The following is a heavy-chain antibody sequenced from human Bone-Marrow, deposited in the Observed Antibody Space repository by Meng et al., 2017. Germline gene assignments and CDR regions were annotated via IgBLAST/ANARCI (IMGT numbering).Heavy chain of an antibody. D-gene: IGHD3-10*01. CDR2: ISSRSAYI. CDR3: ARDYYYGLLY. Sequence: GESLKISCEASGFFSSTYTMNWVRQAPGKGLEWVSSISSRSAYIYYADSVKGRFTISRDNAKNSLYLQMDSLRAEDTALYYCARDYYYGLLYWGQGTVVTVSS. V-gene: IGHV3-21*01. CDR1: GFFSSTYT. J-gene: IGHJ4*02.